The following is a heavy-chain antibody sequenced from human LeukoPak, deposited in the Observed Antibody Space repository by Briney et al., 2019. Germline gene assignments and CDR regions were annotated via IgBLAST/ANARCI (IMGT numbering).Heavy chain of an antibody. V-gene: IGHV1-69*01. J-gene: IGHJ6*03. CDR3: ARFGNPRPLWFGDGGYYYMDV. Sequence: SVKVSCKASGGTFSSYAISWVRQAPGQGLEWMGGIIPIFGTANYAQKFQGRVTITADESTSTAYMELSSLRSGDTAVYYCARFGNPRPLWFGDGGYYYMDVWGKGTTVTISS. CDR1: GGTFSSYA. D-gene: IGHD3-10*01. CDR2: IIPIFGTA.